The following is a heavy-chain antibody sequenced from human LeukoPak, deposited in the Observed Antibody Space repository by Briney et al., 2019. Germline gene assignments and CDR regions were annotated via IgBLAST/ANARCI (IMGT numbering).Heavy chain of an antibody. J-gene: IGHJ4*02. D-gene: IGHD5-12*01. CDR3: ARYSGYATY. CDR1: GGSISTSSFH. Sequence: PSETLSLTCTVSGGSISTSSFHWGWIRQPPGKGLEWIGSIHYSGGTYYNPSLKSGVTISVDTSKNQFSLKVSSVTAADTAVYYCARYSGYATYWGQGTLVTVSS. CDR2: IHYSGGT. V-gene: IGHV4-39*01.